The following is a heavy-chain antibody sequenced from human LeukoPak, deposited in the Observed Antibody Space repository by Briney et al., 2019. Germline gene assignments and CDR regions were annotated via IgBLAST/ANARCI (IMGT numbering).Heavy chain of an antibody. D-gene: IGHD6-6*01. Sequence: KPSETLSLTCALYGRSISGYYWSWIRQPAGKGLEWFGEINHSGNTNDHPCLKSRVTISVDTSKNQFSLKLSSVTAADAAVYYCARGLRTLIAARPSDFDIWGQGTMVTVSS. V-gene: IGHV4-34*01. CDR2: INHSGNT. CDR3: ARGLRTLIAARPSDFDI. J-gene: IGHJ3*02. CDR1: GRSISGYY.